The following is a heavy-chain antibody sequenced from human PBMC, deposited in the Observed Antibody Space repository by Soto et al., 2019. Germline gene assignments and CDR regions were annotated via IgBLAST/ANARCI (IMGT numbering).Heavy chain of an antibody. CDR1: GGSISSSSYY. V-gene: IGHV4-39*01. CDR2: IYYSGST. CDR3: ASGYSSSSNFDY. Sequence: PSETLSLTCTVSGGSISSSSYYWGWIRQPPGKGLEWIGSIYYSGSTYYNPSLKSRVTISVDTSKNQFSLKLSSVTAADTAVYYCASGYSSSSNFDYWGQGTLVTVSS. D-gene: IGHD6-6*01. J-gene: IGHJ4*02.